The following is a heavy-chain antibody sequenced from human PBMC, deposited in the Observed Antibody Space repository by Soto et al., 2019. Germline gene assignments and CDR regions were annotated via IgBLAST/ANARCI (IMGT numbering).Heavy chain of an antibody. V-gene: IGHV1-18*01. D-gene: IGHD3-10*01. J-gene: IGHJ6*02. CDR3: ARCAGSGSYSYYYYYYGMDV. CDR1: GYTFTSYG. CDR2: ISAYNGNT. Sequence: ASVKVSCKASGYTFTSYGISWVRQAPGQGLEWMGWISAYNGNTNYAQKLQGRVTMTTDTSTSTAYMELRSLRSDDTAVYYCARCAGSGSYSYYYYYYGMDVWGQGTTVTVSS.